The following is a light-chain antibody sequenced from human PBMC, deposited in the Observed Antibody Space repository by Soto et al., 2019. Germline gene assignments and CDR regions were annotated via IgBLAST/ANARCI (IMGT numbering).Light chain of an antibody. Sequence: QSALTQPASVSGSPGQSITISCTGTSSDVGSYDLVSRYQQVPGKAPKLMIYDDNKRPSGSSNRFSGSKSGNTASLTISGLQAEDEADYYCCSYAGSRTYVFGTGTKVTVL. J-gene: IGLJ1*01. CDR2: DDN. V-gene: IGLV2-23*01. CDR3: CSYAGSRTYV. CDR1: SSDVGSYDL.